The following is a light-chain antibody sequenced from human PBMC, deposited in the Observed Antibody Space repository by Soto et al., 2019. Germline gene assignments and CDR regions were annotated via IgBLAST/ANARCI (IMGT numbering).Light chain of an antibody. V-gene: IGKV1-5*01. J-gene: IGKJ3*01. CDR1: HNINTR. CDR2: DAS. Sequence: DTQMTQSPSTLSASVGDRVSITCRASHNINTRLAWYEQKPGKAPKLLIYDASSLKSGVPSRFSGSGSGTEFTLTISSLQPGDFATYYCQQYNSYSPFPFGPGTKVDIE. CDR3: QQYNSYSPFP.